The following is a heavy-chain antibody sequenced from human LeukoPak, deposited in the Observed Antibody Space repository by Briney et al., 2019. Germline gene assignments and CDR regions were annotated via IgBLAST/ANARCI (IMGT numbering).Heavy chain of an antibody. V-gene: IGHV3-21*01. D-gene: IGHD6-13*01. CDR2: ISSSSNQI. J-gene: IGHJ3*02. Sequence: PGGSLRLSCATYVYPFRSSLVNRVPQAPGKGLEWVSSISSSSNQIYYAASEKGRFTIPRHHANHYLYLQINSLRAGDRLVCECARGRYSSLGFDIWGQGTTVTVSS. CDR1: VYPFRSSL. CDR3: ARGRYSSLGFDI.